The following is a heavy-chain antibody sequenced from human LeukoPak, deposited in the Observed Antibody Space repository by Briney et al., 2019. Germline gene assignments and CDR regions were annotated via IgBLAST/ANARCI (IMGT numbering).Heavy chain of an antibody. J-gene: IGHJ4*02. CDR1: GFTFSTYA. D-gene: IGHD2-8*02. Sequence: GGSLRLSCEASGFTFSTYAMSWVRQPPGKGLQWVSGISGSDSGTYYTDSVKGRFTISRDNSKKTVYLEIDNLRAEDTAVYYCAKCMSGTGVCLNFDSWGQGILVTVSS. CDR3: AKCMSGTGVCLNFDS. V-gene: IGHV3-23*01. CDR2: ISGSDSGT.